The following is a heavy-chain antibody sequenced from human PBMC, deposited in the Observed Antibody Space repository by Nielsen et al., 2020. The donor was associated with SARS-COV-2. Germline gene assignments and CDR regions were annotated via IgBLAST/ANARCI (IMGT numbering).Heavy chain of an antibody. D-gene: IGHD5-18*01. CDR3: ARDTAMVEGVYYYYMDV. V-gene: IGHV1-18*04. Sequence: ASVKVSCKASGYTFTSYGISWVRQAPGQGLEWMGWISAYNGNTNYAQKLQGRVTMTTDTSTSTAYMELSSLRSEDTAVYYCARDTAMVEGVYYYYMDVWGKGTTVTVSS. CDR1: GYTFTSYG. J-gene: IGHJ6*03. CDR2: ISAYNGNT.